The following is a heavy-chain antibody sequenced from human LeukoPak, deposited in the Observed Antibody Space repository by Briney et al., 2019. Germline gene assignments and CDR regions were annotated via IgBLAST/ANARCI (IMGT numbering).Heavy chain of an antibody. V-gene: IGHV3-30*18. Sequence: RGSLRLSCAASGFTFSTYGMHWVRQAPGKGLEWVAVISYDGSNKYYADSVKGRFTISRDNSKNTLYLQINSLRAEDTAVYYCANDRSMGLDYWGQGTLVSVSS. CDR3: ANDRSMGLDY. CDR2: ISYDGSNK. J-gene: IGHJ4*02. D-gene: IGHD3-10*01. CDR1: GFTFSTYG.